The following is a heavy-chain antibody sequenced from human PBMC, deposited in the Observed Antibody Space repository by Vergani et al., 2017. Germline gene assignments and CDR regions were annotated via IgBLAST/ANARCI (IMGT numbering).Heavy chain of an antibody. Sequence: EVQLVQSGAEVKKPGESLRISCKGSGSSFTSYWTSWVRQMPGKGREWMGRIVPSDSYTNYSPSFQGHVTISADKSISTSYLQWSSLKASDTAMYYCARQVAVAGRWWGPYYYYGMDVWGQGTTVTVSS. CDR2: IVPSDSYT. J-gene: IGHJ6*02. CDR3: ARQVAVAGRWWGPYYYYGMDV. D-gene: IGHD6-19*01. CDR1: GSSFTSYW. V-gene: IGHV5-10-1*01.